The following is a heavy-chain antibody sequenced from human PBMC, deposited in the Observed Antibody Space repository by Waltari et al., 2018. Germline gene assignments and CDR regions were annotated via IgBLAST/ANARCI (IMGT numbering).Heavy chain of an antibody. D-gene: IGHD6-6*01. Sequence: QVQLVQSGAEVKKPGASVKVSCKASGYTFTGSYLHWVRQAPGQGLEWMGWINPNSGGTNYAQKFQGRVTMTRDTSISTAYMELSRLRSDDTAVYYCARGPSIAARRPHFDYWGQGTLVTVSS. CDR3: ARGPSIAARRPHFDY. CDR1: GYTFTGSY. V-gene: IGHV1-2*02. J-gene: IGHJ4*02. CDR2: INPNSGGT.